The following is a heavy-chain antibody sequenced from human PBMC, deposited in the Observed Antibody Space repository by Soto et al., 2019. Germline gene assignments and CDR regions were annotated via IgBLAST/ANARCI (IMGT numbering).Heavy chain of an antibody. D-gene: IGHD3-22*01. CDR3: ARVFKTMSFYYGMDV. CDR2: IYYTGST. CDR1: GGSINSGGYY. J-gene: IGHJ6*02. V-gene: IGHV4-31*03. Sequence: QVQLQESGPGLVKPSQTLSLICTVSGGSINSGGYYWSWIRQLPGKGLEWIGYIYYTGSTYYNPCLKRRITISVDTSANQFSLKLSSVTAADTAIYFCARVFKTMSFYYGMDVWGQGTAVAVSS.